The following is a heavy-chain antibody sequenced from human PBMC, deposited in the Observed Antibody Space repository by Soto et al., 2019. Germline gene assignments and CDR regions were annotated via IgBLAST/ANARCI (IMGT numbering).Heavy chain of an antibody. V-gene: IGHV4-31*03. D-gene: IGHD2-15*01. CDR2: IYYSGST. CDR3: ARVRRYCSGGSCYSGKYYFDY. J-gene: IGHJ4*02. Sequence: SETLSLTCTVSGGSISSGGYYWSWIRQHPGKGLEWIGYIYYSGSTYYNPSLKSRVTISVDTSKNQFSLKLSSATAADTAVYYCARVRRYCSGGSCYSGKYYFDYWGQGTLVTVSS. CDR1: GGSISSGGYY.